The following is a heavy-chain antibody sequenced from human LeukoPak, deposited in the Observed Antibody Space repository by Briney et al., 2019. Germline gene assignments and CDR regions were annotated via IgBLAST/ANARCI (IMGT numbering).Heavy chain of an antibody. CDR3: ARDWYTMIVVPFDI. J-gene: IGHJ3*02. CDR1: GGTFSSYA. CDR2: ISAYNGNT. V-gene: IGHV1-18*01. Sequence: ASVKVSCKASGGTFSSYAISWVRQAPGQGLEWMGWISAYNGNTNYAQKLQGRVTMTTDTSTSTAYMELRSLRSDDTAVYYCARDWYTMIVVPFDIWGQGTMVTVSS. D-gene: IGHD3-22*01.